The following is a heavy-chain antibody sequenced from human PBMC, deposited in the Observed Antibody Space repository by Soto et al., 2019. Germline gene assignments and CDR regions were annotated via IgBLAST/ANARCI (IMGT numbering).Heavy chain of an antibody. V-gene: IGHV1-18*01. J-gene: IGHJ5*02. CDR2: ISAYNGNT. CDR1: GYTFTSYG. CDR3: ARLGLAWPGYCSGGSCYSEGPSSWFDP. Sequence: ASVKVSCKASGYTFTSYGISWVRQAPGQGLEWMGWISAYNGNTNYAQKLQGRVTMTTDTSTSTAYMELRSLRSDDTAVYYCARLGLAWPGYCSGGSCYSEGPSSWFDPWG. D-gene: IGHD2-15*01.